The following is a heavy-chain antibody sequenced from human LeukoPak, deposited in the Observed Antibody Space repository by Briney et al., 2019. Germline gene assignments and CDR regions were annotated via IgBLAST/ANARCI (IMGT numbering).Heavy chain of an antibody. Sequence: SETPSLTCTVSGGSISSSNYYWGWIRQPPGKGLEWIGTIYYSGNTFHNPSLKSRVTISVDTSKNQFSLKLSSVTAADTAVYYCARRHRHQFDIWGQGTMVIASS. CDR3: ARRHRHQFDI. V-gene: IGHV4-39*01. J-gene: IGHJ3*02. CDR1: GGSISSSNYY. CDR2: IYYSGNT.